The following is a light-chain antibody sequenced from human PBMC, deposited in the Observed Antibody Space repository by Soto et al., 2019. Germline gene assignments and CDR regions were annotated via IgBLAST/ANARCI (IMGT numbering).Light chain of an antibody. CDR3: QKYNSAPLT. CDR1: RGIAPY. CDR2: ATS. V-gene: IGKV1-27*01. J-gene: IGKJ4*01. Sequence: DVQMTQSPSSLSAFVGDRVTITCRASRGIAPYLAWFQQKPGQVPKLLIYATSTLQSGVPSRFSGSGSGTDFTLTINSLQPEDVGTYYCQKYNSAPLTFGGGTKVEIK.